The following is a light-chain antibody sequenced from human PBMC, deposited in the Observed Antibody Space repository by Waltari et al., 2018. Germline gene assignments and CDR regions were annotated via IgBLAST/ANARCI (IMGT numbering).Light chain of an antibody. V-gene: IGLV2-11*01. Sequence: QSALTQPRSVSGSPGQSVTLSCTGTSSDVGGYAYVSWYQQHPDKAPKLIISDVDKLPSGVSDRFSGSKSGNTASLTISGLQIDDEATYYCCSFAGNYTLLFGGGTNLTVL. CDR2: DVD. J-gene: IGLJ2*01. CDR1: SSDVGGYAY. CDR3: CSFAGNYTLL.